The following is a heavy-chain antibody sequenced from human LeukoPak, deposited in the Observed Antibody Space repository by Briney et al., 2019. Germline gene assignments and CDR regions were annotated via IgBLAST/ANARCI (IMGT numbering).Heavy chain of an antibody. Sequence: PSETLSLTCTVFGGSISSSSYYWGWIRQPPGKGLEWIGSIYYSGSTYYNPSLKSRVTISVDTSKNQFSLKLSSVTAADTAVYYCARVTGYMIEDYFDYWGQGTLVTVSS. D-gene: IGHD3-22*01. J-gene: IGHJ4*02. CDR3: ARVTGYMIEDYFDY. CDR2: IYYSGST. CDR1: GGSISSSSYY. V-gene: IGHV4-39*07.